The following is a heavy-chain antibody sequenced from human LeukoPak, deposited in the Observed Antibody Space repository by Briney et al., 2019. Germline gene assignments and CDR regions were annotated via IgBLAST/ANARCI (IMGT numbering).Heavy chain of an antibody. V-gene: IGHV4-59*01. J-gene: IGHJ4*02. CDR1: GGSISSYF. CDR3: ARDRWLGY. D-gene: IGHD5-12*01. CDR2: IYYSGST. Sequence: SETLSLTCTVSGGSISSYFWSWVRQPPGKGLEWIGYIYYSGSTNYNPSLKSRVTISVDTSKNQFSLKLVSVTTADTAVYYCARDRWLGYWGQGTLVTVSS.